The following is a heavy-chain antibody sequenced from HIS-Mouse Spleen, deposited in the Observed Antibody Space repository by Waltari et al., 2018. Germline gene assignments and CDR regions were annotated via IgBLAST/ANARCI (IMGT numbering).Heavy chain of an antibody. CDR2: IYYSGST. J-gene: IGHJ2*01. CDR1: GGSISSSSYY. Sequence: QLQLQESGPGLVKPSETLSLTCPCSGGSISSSSYYWGWIRQPPGKGLEWIGSIYYSGSTYYNPSLKSRVTISVDTSKNQFSLKLSSVTAADTAVYYCAREIPYSSSWYDWYFDLWGRGTLVTVSS. D-gene: IGHD6-13*01. CDR3: AREIPYSSSWYDWYFDL. V-gene: IGHV4-39*07.